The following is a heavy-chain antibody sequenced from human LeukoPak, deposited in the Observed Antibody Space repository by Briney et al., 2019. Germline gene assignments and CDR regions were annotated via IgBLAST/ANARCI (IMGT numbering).Heavy chain of an antibody. CDR2: IKQDGSEK. CDR3: ARVSSKATVRGLITKKNYYYYYMDV. D-gene: IGHD3-10*01. Sequence: GGSLRLSCAASGFTFSSYWMSWVRQAPGKGLEWVDNIKQDGSEKYYVDSVKGRFTISRDNAKNSLYLQMNSLRAEDTAVYYCARVSSKATVRGLITKKNYYYYYMDVWGKGTTVTISS. J-gene: IGHJ6*03. CDR1: GFTFSSYW. V-gene: IGHV3-7*01.